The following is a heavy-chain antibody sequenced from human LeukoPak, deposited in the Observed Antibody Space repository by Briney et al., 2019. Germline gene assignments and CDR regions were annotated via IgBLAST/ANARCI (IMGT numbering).Heavy chain of an antibody. Sequence: SETLSLTCTVSGGSISTYYWSWIRQPPGKGLEWIGYIYYSGSTSYNPSLKSRVTISVDTSKNQFSLKLSSVTAADTAVYYCAREEALGSGGFDYWGQGTLVTVSS. J-gene: IGHJ4*02. D-gene: IGHD1-26*01. CDR1: GGSISTYY. CDR2: IYYSGST. V-gene: IGHV4-59*01. CDR3: AREEALGSGGFDY.